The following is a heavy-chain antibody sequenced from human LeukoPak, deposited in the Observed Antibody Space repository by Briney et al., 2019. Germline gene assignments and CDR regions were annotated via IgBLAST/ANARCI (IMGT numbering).Heavy chain of an antibody. Sequence: ASVKVSCKVSGHSLSQLSMNWVRQAPGEGLEWMGTFDPEDGETIYAQKFQGRVTLSEDTSTEAAYMELSSLRSEDTAVYYCTTSQAYCDGDCYAHFDYWGQGTLVTVSS. J-gene: IGHJ4*02. CDR1: GHSLSQLS. CDR2: FDPEDGET. V-gene: IGHV1-24*01. D-gene: IGHD2-21*02. CDR3: TTSQAYCDGDCYAHFDY.